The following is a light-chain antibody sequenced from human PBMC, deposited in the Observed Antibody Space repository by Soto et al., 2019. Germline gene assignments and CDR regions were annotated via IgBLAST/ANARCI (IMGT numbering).Light chain of an antibody. Sequence: ALPLTQSPSSLSASVGDSVTITCRATQDISNTLAWYQHKPGRGPTLLIFDASTLESGVPSRFTCSGSGTHFTLTISSLQPEDFATYICQQCKGYHITFGQGTRVEV. V-gene: IGKV1-13*02. CDR1: QDISNT. CDR2: DAS. CDR3: QQCKGYHIT. J-gene: IGKJ5*01.